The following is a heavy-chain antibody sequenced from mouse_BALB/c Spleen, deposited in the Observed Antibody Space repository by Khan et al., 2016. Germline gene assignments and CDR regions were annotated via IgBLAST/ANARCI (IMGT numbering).Heavy chain of an antibody. CDR3: NAIYYGNYIYFDY. V-gene: IGHV14-4*02. J-gene: IGHJ2*01. D-gene: IGHD2-1*01. CDR2: IDPESGDT. CDR1: AFNIKDYY. Sequence: VQLQQPGAELVRSGASVKLSCTASAFNIKDYYIHWVKQRPEQGLEWIGWIDPESGDTEYVPKFQGKATVTADTSSNTAYLQLSSLTSEDSAVYYCNAIYYGNYIYFDYWGQGTTLTVSS.